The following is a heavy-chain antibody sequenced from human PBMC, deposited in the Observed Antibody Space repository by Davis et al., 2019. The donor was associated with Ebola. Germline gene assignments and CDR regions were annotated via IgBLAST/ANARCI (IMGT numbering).Heavy chain of an antibody. V-gene: IGHV4-34*01. D-gene: IGHD6-19*01. Sequence: SQTLSLTCAVYGGSFSGYYWNWIRQPPGKGLEWIGEINHSGSTNYIPSLKSRVSISVDTSKNQFSLKLSSVTAADTAVYYCARDESITVAGPRGWFDPWGQGTLVTVSS. CDR2: INHSGST. CDR1: GGSFSGYY. J-gene: IGHJ5*02. CDR3: ARDESITVAGPRGWFDP.